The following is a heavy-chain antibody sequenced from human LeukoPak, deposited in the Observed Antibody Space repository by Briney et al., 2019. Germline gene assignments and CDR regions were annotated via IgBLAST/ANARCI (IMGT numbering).Heavy chain of an antibody. CDR1: GGSVSSSFYY. CDR2: MYFSGST. V-gene: IGHV4-39*01. CDR3: ANAASYSVDY. D-gene: IGHD1-26*01. J-gene: IGHJ4*02. Sequence: SETLSLTCTVSGGSVSSSFYYWGWIRQPPGKGLERIGSMYFSGSTHYNPSLKSRVTISVDTSKNQFSLKLTSVTAADTAVYYCANAASYSVDYWGQGTLVTVSS.